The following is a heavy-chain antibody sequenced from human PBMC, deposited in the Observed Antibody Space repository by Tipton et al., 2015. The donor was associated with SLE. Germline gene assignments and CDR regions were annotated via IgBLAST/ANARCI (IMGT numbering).Heavy chain of an antibody. CDR3: ANFQRFPMYAFAY. Sequence: LRLSCVVSDYSISSTYYWGWIRQPPGKGLEWIGNIYHTGTTYYIPSLKSRVTISIDTSKNNFSLKMTAVTAADTAVYYCANFQRFPMYAFAYWGHGTMVTVSS. CDR1: DYSISSTYY. J-gene: IGHJ3*01. V-gene: IGHV4-38-2*01. D-gene: IGHD2/OR15-2a*01. CDR2: IYHTGTT.